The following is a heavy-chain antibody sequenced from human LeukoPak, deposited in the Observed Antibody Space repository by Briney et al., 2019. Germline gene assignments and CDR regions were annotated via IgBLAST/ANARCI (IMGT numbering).Heavy chain of an antibody. J-gene: IGHJ4*02. CDR1: GGSISSYY. CDR3: ASRSSIWSGYQDTLYYFDS. V-gene: IGHV4-59*01. CDR2: IYYSRST. Sequence: SETLSLTCTVSGGSISSYYWSWIRQPPGKRLEWIGHIYYSRSTNYNPSLKSRVTISVDTSKNQFSLKLSSVTAADTAVYYCASRSSIWSGYQDTLYYFDSWGQGTLVTVSS. D-gene: IGHD3-3*01.